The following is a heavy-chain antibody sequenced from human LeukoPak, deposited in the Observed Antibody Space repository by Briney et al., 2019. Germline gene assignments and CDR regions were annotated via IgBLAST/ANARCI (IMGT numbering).Heavy chain of an antibody. CDR2: INQDGSDK. V-gene: IGHV3-7*01. CDR3: VRNGGSFDY. J-gene: IGHJ4*02. Sequence: GGSLGLSCAASGFTFINHWMSWVRQAPGKGLEWVANINQDGSDKRYGDSAKGRFTISRDNAKNSLNLQMNSLRAEDTAVYFCVRNGGSFDYWGQGTLVTVSS. D-gene: IGHD3-10*01. CDR1: GFTFINHW.